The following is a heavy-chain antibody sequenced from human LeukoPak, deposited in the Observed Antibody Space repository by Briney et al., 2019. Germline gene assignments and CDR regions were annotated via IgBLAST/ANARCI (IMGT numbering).Heavy chain of an antibody. CDR3: ASTVTGGFDY. CDR2: ISSSSTI. D-gene: IGHD4-17*01. V-gene: IGHV3-48*02. Sequence: GGSLRLSCAASGFTFSTCSMNWVRQAPGKGLEWVSYISSSSTIYYADSVKGRFPISRDNAKNSLYLQVNSLRDEDTAVYYCASTVTGGFDYWGQGTPVTVSS. CDR1: GFTFSTCS. J-gene: IGHJ4*02.